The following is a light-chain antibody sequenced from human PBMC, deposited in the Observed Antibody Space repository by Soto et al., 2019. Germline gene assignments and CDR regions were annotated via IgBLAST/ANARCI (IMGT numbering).Light chain of an antibody. CDR3: SSYASSNTQV. CDR1: SSDVGGYNY. V-gene: IGLV2-14*03. CDR2: DDS. J-gene: IGLJ2*01. Sequence: QSALTQPASVSGSPGQSITVSCIGSSSDVGGYNYVSWYQPHPGKAPKLMIHDDSNRPSGVSNRFSGSKSGNTASLTISGLQAEDEAYYYCSSYASSNTQVFGGGTKLTVL.